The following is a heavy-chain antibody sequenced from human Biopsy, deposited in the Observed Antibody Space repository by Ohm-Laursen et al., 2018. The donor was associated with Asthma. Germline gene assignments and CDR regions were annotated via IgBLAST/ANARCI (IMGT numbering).Heavy chain of an antibody. CDR1: GASVSTPNY. CDR2: IYYSGTT. V-gene: IGHV4-39*01. D-gene: IGHD6-13*01. J-gene: IGHJ6*02. Sequence: SETLSLTCSASGASVSTPNYWGWIRQPPGKGLEWIGSIYYSGTTYYNPSLESRVTVSANTSKNQFSLKLTSVTAADTAVYYCVRGSSSWHHGPFHYYYGLDVWGQGTTATVSS. CDR3: VRGSSSWHHGPFHYYYGLDV.